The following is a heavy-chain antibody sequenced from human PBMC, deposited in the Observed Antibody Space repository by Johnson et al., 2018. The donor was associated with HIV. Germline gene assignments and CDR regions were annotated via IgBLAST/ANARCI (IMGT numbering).Heavy chain of an antibody. V-gene: IGHV3-20*04. Sequence: VQLVESGGGVFQPGGSLRLSCEGSGFMFGDFGIHWVRQVPGTGLVWVAVIILFGAGTFYTHSVKGRFTISRDNAKNSLYLQMNSLRDEDTALYYCARDNYCSGGSGYRNAFDVWGQGTMVTVSS. J-gene: IGHJ3*01. CDR3: ARDNYCSGGSGYRNAFDV. CDR2: IILFGAGT. D-gene: IGHD2-15*01. CDR1: GFMFGDFG.